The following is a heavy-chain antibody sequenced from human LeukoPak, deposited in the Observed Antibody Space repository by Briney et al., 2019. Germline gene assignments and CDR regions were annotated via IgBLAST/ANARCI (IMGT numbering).Heavy chain of an antibody. J-gene: IGHJ4*02. D-gene: IGHD5-24*01. CDR2: ISYDANNK. CDR3: AKDRHPARIDGYYFDY. Sequence: GGSLRLSCAASAFTFSSYGMHWVRQAPGKGLEWVAFISYDANNKYYADSVKGRFTISRDNSKNTLSLQMNSLRAEDTAVYYCAKDRHPARIDGYYFDYWGQGSLVTVSS. V-gene: IGHV3-30*18. CDR1: AFTFSSYG.